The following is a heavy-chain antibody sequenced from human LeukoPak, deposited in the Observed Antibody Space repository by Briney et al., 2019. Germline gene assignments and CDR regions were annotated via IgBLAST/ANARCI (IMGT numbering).Heavy chain of an antibody. CDR2: ISAYNGNT. CDR1: GYTFTSYG. J-gene: IGHJ2*01. V-gene: IGHV1-18*01. D-gene: IGHD5-12*01. CDR3: ATASGYDRNWYFDL. Sequence: ASVKVSCKASGYTFTSYGISWVRQAPGQGLEWMGWISAYNGNTNYAQKFQGRVTMTEDTSTDTAYMELSSLRSEDTAVYYCATASGYDRNWYFDLWGRGTPVTVSS.